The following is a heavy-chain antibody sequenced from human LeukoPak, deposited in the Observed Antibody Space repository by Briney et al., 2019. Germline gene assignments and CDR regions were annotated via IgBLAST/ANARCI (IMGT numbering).Heavy chain of an antibody. V-gene: IGHV3-21*01. Sequence: GGSLRLSCAASGFTFSSYSMNWVRQAPGKGLEWASSISSSSSYIYYADSVKGRFTIFRDNAKNSLYLQMNSLRAEDTAVYYCARGSLLWFGELFIDYWGQGTLVTVSS. CDR3: ARGSLLWFGELFIDY. CDR1: GFTFSSYS. J-gene: IGHJ4*02. CDR2: ISSSSSYI. D-gene: IGHD3-10*01.